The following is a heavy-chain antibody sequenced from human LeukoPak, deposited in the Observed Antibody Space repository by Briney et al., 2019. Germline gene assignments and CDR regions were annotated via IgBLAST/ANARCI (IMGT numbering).Heavy chain of an antibody. CDR1: GFTFSGNS. CDR2: NKSKSDHETT. D-gene: IGHD4-17*01. CDR3: TTIGTVTPWYYYGMDV. V-gene: IGHV3-15*01. J-gene: IGHJ6*02. Sequence: PGGSLRLSCAASGFTFSGNSMHWVRQAPGKGLEWVGRNKSKSDHETTDYAAPVKGRFTISRDDSTNTVYLQMNSLKTEDTAVYYCTTIGTVTPWYYYGMDVWGQGTTVTVSS.